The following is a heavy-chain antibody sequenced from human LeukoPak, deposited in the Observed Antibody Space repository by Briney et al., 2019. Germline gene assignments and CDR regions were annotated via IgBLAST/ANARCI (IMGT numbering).Heavy chain of an antibody. CDR3: ARERAMAGLLDY. CDR2: IYYSGIT. D-gene: IGHD6-19*01. Sequence: SETLSLTCTVSGDSISTYYWSWIRQPPGKGLEWIGNIYYSGITDYNPSLKSRVTISTDTSKNQFSLKLSSVTAADTAVYYCARERAMAGLLDYWGQGILVIVSS. V-gene: IGHV4-59*01. J-gene: IGHJ4*02. CDR1: GDSISTYY.